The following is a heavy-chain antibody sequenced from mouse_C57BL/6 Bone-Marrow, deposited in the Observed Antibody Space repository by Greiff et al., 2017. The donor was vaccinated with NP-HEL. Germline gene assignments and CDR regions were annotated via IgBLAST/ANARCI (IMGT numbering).Heavy chain of an antibody. Sequence: EVKLMESGEGLVKPGGSLKLSCAASGFTFSSYAMSWVRQTPEKRLEWVAYISSGGDYIYYADTVKGRFTISRDNARNTLYLQMSSLKSEDTAMYYCTRVSTTVVATRGYAMDYWGQGTSVTVSS. J-gene: IGHJ4*01. V-gene: IGHV5-9-1*02. CDR1: GFTFSSYA. CDR2: ISSGGDYI. CDR3: TRVSTTVVATRGYAMDY. D-gene: IGHD1-1*01.